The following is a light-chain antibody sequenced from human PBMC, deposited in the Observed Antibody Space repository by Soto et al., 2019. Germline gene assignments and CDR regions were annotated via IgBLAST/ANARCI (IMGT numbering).Light chain of an antibody. CDR1: SSDVGGYNY. Sequence: QSVLTQPPSASGSPGQSVTISCTGTSSDVGGYNYVSWYQQHPGKAPKLMIYEVSKRPSGVPDRFSGSKSGNTASLTVSGLQAEDEDDYYCSSYAGSNKEVFGTGTKLTVL. J-gene: IGLJ1*01. CDR3: SSYAGSNKEV. V-gene: IGLV2-8*01. CDR2: EVS.